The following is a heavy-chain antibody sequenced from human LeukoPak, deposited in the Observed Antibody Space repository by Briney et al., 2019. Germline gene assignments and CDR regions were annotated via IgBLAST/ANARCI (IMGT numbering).Heavy chain of an antibody. CDR1: GGSISSSSYY. D-gene: IGHD3-22*01. CDR3: ARLGYYDSRALYYFDY. V-gene: IGHV4-39*01. J-gene: IGHJ4*02. Sequence: SETLSLACTVSGGSISSSSYYWGWIRQPPGKGLEWIGSIYYSGSTYYNPSLKSRVTISVDTSKNQFSLKLSSVTAADTAVYYCARLGYYDSRALYYFDYWGQGTLVTVSS. CDR2: IYYSGST.